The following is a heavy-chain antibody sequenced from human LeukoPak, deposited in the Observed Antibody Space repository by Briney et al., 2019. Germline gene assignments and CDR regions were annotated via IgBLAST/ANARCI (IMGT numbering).Heavy chain of an antibody. CDR1: GFTFSDYW. CDR2: LRPDGSDK. J-gene: IGHJ5*02. V-gene: IGHV3-7*04. D-gene: IGHD2-2*01. Sequence: PGGSLRLSCTGSGFTFSDYWMTWARQAPGKGLEWVANLRPDGSDKYYVDSVKGRFTISRDNAKKLVYLQMNSLRAEDTAVYYCARDACDDASESWGQGTLVTVSS. CDR3: ARDACDDASES.